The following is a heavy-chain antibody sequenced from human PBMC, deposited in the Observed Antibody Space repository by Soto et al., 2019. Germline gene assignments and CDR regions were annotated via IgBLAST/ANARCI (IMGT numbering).Heavy chain of an antibody. V-gene: IGHV3-30*18. J-gene: IGHJ4*02. Sequence: PGGSLRLSCAASGFTFSTYGMHWVRQAPGKGLEWVAAMSYDGTKQYYVDSVKGRFTISRDNSRNTLFLQLSSLRDEDTAVYYCAKEYGSTWIDHWGQGTPVTVSS. CDR2: MSYDGTKQ. CDR3: AKEYGSTWIDH. D-gene: IGHD6-13*01. CDR1: GFTFSTYG.